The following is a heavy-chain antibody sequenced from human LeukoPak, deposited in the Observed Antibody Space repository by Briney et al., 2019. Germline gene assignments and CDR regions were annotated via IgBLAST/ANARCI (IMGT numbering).Heavy chain of an antibody. J-gene: IGHJ4*02. Sequence: SGPTLVNPTQTLTLTCTFSGFSLSTSGMCVSWIRQPPGRALGWLARIDWDDDKYYSTSLKTRLTISKDTSKNQVVRTMTNMDPVDTATYYCARIEVATRAHFDYWGQGTLVTVSS. CDR3: ARIEVATRAHFDY. CDR2: IDWDDDK. CDR1: GFSLSTSGMC. D-gene: IGHD1-1*01. V-gene: IGHV2-70*11.